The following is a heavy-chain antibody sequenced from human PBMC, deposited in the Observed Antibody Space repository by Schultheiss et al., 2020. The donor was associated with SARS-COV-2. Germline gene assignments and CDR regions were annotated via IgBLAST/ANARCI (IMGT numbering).Heavy chain of an antibody. V-gene: IGHV3-33*01. J-gene: IGHJ2*01. CDR1: GFTFHSYG. CDR3: ARDPVQFRWRDWYFDL. D-gene: IGHD2-15*01. Sequence: GGSLRLSCTASGFTFHSYGMHWVRQAPGKGLEWVALIWFDGSKTYYTDSVKGRFTISRDNSKNTVYLQMDSLRAEDTAVYYCARDPVQFRWRDWYFDLWGRGTLVTVSS. CDR2: IWFDGSKT.